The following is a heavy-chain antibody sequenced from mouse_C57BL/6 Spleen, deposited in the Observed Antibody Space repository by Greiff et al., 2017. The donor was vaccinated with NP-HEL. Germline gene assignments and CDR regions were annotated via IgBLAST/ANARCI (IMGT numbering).Heavy chain of an antibody. D-gene: IGHD1-1*01. V-gene: IGHV5-6*01. CDR3: ARPGSSPYYFDY. CDR1: GFTFSSYG. Sequence: VQLKESGGDLVKPGGSLKLSCAASGFTFSSYGMSWVRQTPDKRLEWVATISSGGSYTYYPDSVKGRFTISRDNAKNTLYLQMSSLKSEDTAMYYCARPGSSPYYFDYWGQGTTLTVSS. CDR2: ISSGGSYT. J-gene: IGHJ2*01.